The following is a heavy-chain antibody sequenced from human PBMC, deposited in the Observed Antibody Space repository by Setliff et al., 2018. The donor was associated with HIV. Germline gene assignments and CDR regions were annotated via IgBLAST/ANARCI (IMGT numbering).Heavy chain of an antibody. CDR3: AREGKTALVTKYFDY. Sequence: SETLSLTCAVSGVSITSATYYWSWIRHSPGKGLEWIGYIDYSGSAFYNPSLKSRLTISRDTSKNQFSLRMESVTAADTAVYYCAREGKTALVTKYFDYWGQGTLVTVSS. J-gene: IGHJ4*02. CDR2: IDYSGSA. CDR1: GVSITSATYY. V-gene: IGHV4-31*11. D-gene: IGHD5-18*01.